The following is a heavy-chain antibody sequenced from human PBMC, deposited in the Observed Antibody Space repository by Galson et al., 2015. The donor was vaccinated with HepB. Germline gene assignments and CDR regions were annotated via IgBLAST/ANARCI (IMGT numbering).Heavy chain of an antibody. CDR3: TTDPFHRGPYYYYMDV. CDR1: GFTFSNAW. D-gene: IGHD2-21*01. Sequence: SLRLSCAASGFTFSNAWMSWVRQAPGKGLEWVGRIKSKTDGGTTDYAAPVKGRFTISRDDSKNTLYLQMNSLKTEDTAVYYCTTDPFHRGPYYYYMDVWGKGTTVTVSS. CDR2: IKSKTDGGTT. V-gene: IGHV3-15*01. J-gene: IGHJ6*03.